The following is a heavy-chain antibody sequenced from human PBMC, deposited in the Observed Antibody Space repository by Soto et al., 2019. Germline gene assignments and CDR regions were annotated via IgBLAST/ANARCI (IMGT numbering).Heavy chain of an antibody. V-gene: IGHV1-8*01. CDR2: MNPNSGNT. J-gene: IGHJ4*02. Sequence: ASVKVSCKASGYTFTSYDINWVRQATGQGLEWMGWMNPNSGNTGYAHKFQGRVTMTRNTSISTAYMELSSLRSEDTAVYYCARERYSYGEDYWGQGTLVTVSS. D-gene: IGHD5-18*01. CDR1: GYTFTSYD. CDR3: ARERYSYGEDY.